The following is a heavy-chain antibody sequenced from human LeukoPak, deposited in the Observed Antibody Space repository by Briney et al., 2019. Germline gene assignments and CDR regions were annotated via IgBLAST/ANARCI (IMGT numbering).Heavy chain of an antibody. CDR2: IKQDGSET. CDR1: GFTFSDYW. Sequence: GGSLRLSCTASGFTFSDYWMSWVRQAPGKGLEWVANIKQDGSETNYVDSVKGRFTISRDNAKNSLYLQMNSLGAEDTAVYYCARPPLAAAWIPVYFDYWGQGTLVTVSS. V-gene: IGHV3-7*01. D-gene: IGHD6-13*01. J-gene: IGHJ4*02. CDR3: ARPPLAAAWIPVYFDY.